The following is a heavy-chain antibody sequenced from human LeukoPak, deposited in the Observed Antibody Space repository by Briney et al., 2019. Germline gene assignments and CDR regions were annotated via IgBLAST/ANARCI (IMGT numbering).Heavy chain of an antibody. J-gene: IGHJ5*02. D-gene: IGHD3-10*02. CDR1: GGSISSRSYY. CDR2: IFYSGST. Sequence: SEALSLTCTVSGGSISSRSYYWGWLRQPPGKGLESIASIFYSGSTYHNPSLKSRVTISVDTSKSQFSLKLSSVTAADTAVYFCARHPLKAYVSDWFDPWGQGTLVTVSS. V-gene: IGHV4-39*01. CDR3: ARHPLKAYVSDWFDP.